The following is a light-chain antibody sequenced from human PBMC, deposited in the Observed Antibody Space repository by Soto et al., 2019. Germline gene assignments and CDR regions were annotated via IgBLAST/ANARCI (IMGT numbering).Light chain of an antibody. CDR3: QQYNSYTWT. V-gene: IGKV1-5*03. CDR2: KAS. CDR1: QSISSW. J-gene: IGKJ1*01. Sequence: DIQMTQSPSTLSASVGDRVTITCRASQSISSWLAWYQQKPGKAPKLLIYKASSLESWVPSRFSGSGSGTEFTLTISRLQPYDFATYYCQQYNSYTWTFGQGTKVEIK.